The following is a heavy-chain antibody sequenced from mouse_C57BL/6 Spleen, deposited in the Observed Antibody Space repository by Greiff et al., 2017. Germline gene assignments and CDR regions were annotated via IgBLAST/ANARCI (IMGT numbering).Heavy chain of an antibody. CDR2: IYPGSGST. CDR3: ARYGNPRDWYFDV. D-gene: IGHD2-1*01. CDR1: GYTFTSYW. Sequence: QVQLQQPGAELVKPGASVKMSCKASGYTFTSYWITWVKQRPGQGLEWIGDIYPGSGSTNYNEKFKSKATLTADTSSSTAYMQLSSLTSEDSAVYYCARYGNPRDWYFDVWGTGTTVTVSS. J-gene: IGHJ1*03. V-gene: IGHV1-55*01.